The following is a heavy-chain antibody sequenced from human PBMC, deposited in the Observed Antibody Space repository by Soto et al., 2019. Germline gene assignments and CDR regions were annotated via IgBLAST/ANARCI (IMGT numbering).Heavy chain of an antibody. J-gene: IGHJ5*02. V-gene: IGHV1-46*01. CDR1: GFSFSDYF. Sequence: ASVKVSCKASGFSFSDYFMHWVRQAPGQGLEWMGIINPSGDSRNYAQKFQGRVTITRDTTTSTVSMYLRSLRYEDTAVYYCARDNRQYYGTPVASSWFDPWGQGTPVTVSS. CDR2: INPSGDSR. D-gene: IGHD4-17*01. CDR3: ARDNRQYYGTPVASSWFDP.